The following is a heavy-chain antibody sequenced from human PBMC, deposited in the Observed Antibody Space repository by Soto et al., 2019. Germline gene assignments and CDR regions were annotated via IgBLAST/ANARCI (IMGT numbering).Heavy chain of an antibody. V-gene: IGHV1-2*04. CDR1: GYTFTGYY. J-gene: IGHJ6*02. Sequence: QVQLVQSGAEVKKPGASVKVSCKASGYTFTGYYMHWVRQAPGQGLEWMGWINPNSGGTNYAQKFEGWVTMTRDTSISKAYMELSRLRSDDTAVYYCARDSSSWYSDYYYGMDVWGQGTTVTVSS. CDR3: ARDSSSWYSDYYYGMDV. CDR2: INPNSGGT. D-gene: IGHD6-13*01.